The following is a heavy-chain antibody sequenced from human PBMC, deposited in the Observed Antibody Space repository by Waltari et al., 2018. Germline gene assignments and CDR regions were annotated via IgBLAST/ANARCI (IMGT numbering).Heavy chain of an antibody. CDR3: ASGYDFWSGTGHDAFDI. J-gene: IGHJ3*02. Sequence: EVQLVESGGGLVQPGRSLRLSCAASGFTFDDYAMHWVRKASGKGLEWVSGISWNSGSIGYADSVKGRFTISRDNAKNSLYLQMNSLRAEDTAVYYCASGYDFWSGTGHDAFDIWGQGTMVTVSS. CDR1: GFTFDDYA. CDR2: ISWNSGSI. D-gene: IGHD3-3*01. V-gene: IGHV3-9*01.